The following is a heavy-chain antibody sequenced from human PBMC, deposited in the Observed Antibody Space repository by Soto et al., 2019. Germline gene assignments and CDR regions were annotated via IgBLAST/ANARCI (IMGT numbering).Heavy chain of an antibody. CDR2: IWYDGSNK. CDR1: GFTFSSYG. V-gene: IGHV3-33*01. CDR3: ARESEDLTSNFDY. J-gene: IGHJ4*02. Sequence: PGGSLRLSCAASGFTFSSYGMHWVRQAPGKGLEWVALIWYDGSNKNYADSVKGRFTISRDDSKNSVYLEMNSLSAEDTAVYYCARESEDLTSNFDYWGQGTLVTVSS.